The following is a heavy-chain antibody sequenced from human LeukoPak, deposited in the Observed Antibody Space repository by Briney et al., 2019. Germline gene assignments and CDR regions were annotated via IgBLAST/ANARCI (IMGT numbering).Heavy chain of an antibody. D-gene: IGHD1-20*01. CDR3: ARVYNWQYYYYYGMDV. Sequence: SETLSLTCAVYGGSSSGYYWSWIRQPPGKGLEWIGEINHSGSTNYNPPLKSRVTISVDTSKNQFSLKLSSVTAADTAVYYCARVYNWQYYYYYGMDVWGQGTTVTVSS. CDR1: GGSSSGYY. J-gene: IGHJ6*02. V-gene: IGHV4-34*01. CDR2: INHSGST.